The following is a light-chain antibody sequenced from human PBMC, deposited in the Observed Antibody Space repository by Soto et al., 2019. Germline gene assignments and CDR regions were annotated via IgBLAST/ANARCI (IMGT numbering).Light chain of an antibody. CDR2: DAT. Sequence: DIQMTQSPSTLSASVGDSVTITCRASQNIDIWLSWYQQKPGKAPKLLIYDATNLKSGVPSRFSGSGSGTEFTLSINSLQPDDFASYYCQQHKSYPVTFGGGTKVEIK. CDR1: QNIDIW. V-gene: IGKV1-5*01. J-gene: IGKJ4*01. CDR3: QQHKSYPVT.